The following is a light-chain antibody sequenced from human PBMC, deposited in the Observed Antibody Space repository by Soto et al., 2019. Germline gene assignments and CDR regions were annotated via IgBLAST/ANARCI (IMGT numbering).Light chain of an antibody. Sequence: QSVLTQPASVSGSPGQSITISCTGTSSDVGGYNYVSWFQQHPGKAPKLMIYDVSNRPSGVSNRFSGSKSGNPASLTISGLQAEDEANYYCSSYTSSNTPYFFGPGTKVTVL. V-gene: IGLV2-14*01. CDR1: SSDVGGYNY. J-gene: IGLJ1*01. CDR3: SSYTSSNTPYF. CDR2: DVS.